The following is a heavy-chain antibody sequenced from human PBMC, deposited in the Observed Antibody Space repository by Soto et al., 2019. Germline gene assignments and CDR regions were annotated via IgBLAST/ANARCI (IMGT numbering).Heavy chain of an antibody. CDR1: GFTFTNHA. CDR3: AKVSTILRFLEWPSYFDY. D-gene: IGHD3-3*01. J-gene: IGHJ4*02. CDR2: ISGSGGGT. V-gene: IGHV3-23*01. Sequence: GGSLRLSCAASGFTFTNHAMSWVRQAPGKGLEWVSGISGSGGGTYYADSVRGRFTISRDNSKNTLYLQMNSLRAEDTVVYFCAKVSTILRFLEWPSYFDYWGQGTLVPVSP.